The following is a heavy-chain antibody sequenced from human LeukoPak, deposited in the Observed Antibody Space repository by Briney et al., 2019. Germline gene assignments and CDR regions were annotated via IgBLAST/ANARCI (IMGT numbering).Heavy chain of an antibody. Sequence: SETLSLTCAVYGGSLSGYYWSWIRQPPGKGLEWIGEINHSGSTNYNPSLKSRVTISVDTSKNQFSLKLSSVTAADTAVYYCARVPYCSGGSCNYYYYYGMDVWGQGTLVTVSS. V-gene: IGHV4-34*01. D-gene: IGHD2-15*01. CDR3: ARVPYCSGGSCNYYYYYGMDV. J-gene: IGHJ6*02. CDR2: INHSGST. CDR1: GGSLSGYY.